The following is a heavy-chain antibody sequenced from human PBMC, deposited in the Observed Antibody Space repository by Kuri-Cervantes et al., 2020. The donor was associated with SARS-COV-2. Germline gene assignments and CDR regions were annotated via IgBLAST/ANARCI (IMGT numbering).Heavy chain of an antibody. CDR1: GGSFSGYY. D-gene: IGHD1-1*01. CDR2: INHSGST. V-gene: IGHV4-34*01. Sequence: SQTLSLTCAVYGGSFSGYYWSWIRQPPGKGLEWIGEINHSGSTNYNPSLKSRVTISVDTSKNQFSLQLNSVNVADTAVYYYARGWDYNTAHMDVWGEGTTVTVSS. J-gene: IGHJ6*03. CDR3: ARGWDYNTAHMDV.